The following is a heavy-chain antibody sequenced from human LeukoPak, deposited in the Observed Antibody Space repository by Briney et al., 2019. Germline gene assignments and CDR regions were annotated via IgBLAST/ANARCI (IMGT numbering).Heavy chain of an antibody. CDR3: VRGEVGAAGDLDGSFDY. CDR1: GFAFSDHY. D-gene: IGHD1-26*01. CDR2: ISGSGSTV. Sequence: PGGSLRLSCAASGFAFSDHYMSWIRQAPGKGLEWVSYISGSGSTVYYADSLRGRFTISRDNAKNSLYLQMNGLRAEDTAVYYCVRGEVGAAGDLDGSFDYWGQGTLVTVSS. J-gene: IGHJ4*02. V-gene: IGHV3-11*04.